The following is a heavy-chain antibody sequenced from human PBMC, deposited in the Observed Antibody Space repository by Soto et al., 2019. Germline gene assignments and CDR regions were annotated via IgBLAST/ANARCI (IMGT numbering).Heavy chain of an antibody. CDR2: IYYSGST. CDR3: ARRIQLRAYNYYGMDV. J-gene: IGHJ6*02. V-gene: IGHV4-39*01. Sequence: SETLSLTCTVSGGSISSSSYYWGWIRQPPGKGLEWIGSIYYSGSTYYNPSLKSRVTISVDTSKNQFSLKLSSVTAADTAVYYCARRIQLRAYNYYGMDVWGQGTTVTVPS. D-gene: IGHD5-18*01. CDR1: GGSISSSSYY.